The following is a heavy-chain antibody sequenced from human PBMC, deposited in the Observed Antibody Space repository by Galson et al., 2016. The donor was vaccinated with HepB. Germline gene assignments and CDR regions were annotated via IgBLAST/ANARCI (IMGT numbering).Heavy chain of an antibody. CDR2: ISAYDGHT. V-gene: IGHV1-18*04. CDR3: ARDQAPLPGDY. Sequence: SVKVSCKASGYTFTSRGISWVRQAPGQGLEWMGWISAYDGHTNYGQKLQDRLTMTTDTSTSTAYMELRSRSSDDTAVYYCARDQAPLPGDYWGQGTLVTVSS. J-gene: IGHJ4*02. D-gene: IGHD2-15*01. CDR1: GYTFTSRG.